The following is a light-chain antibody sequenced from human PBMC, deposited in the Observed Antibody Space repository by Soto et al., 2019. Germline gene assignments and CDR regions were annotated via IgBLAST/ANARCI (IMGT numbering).Light chain of an antibody. J-gene: IGKJ1*01. CDR2: DAS. CDR1: QSISSW. CDR3: QQYNSYSPKT. Sequence: DIQMTQSPSTLSASVGDRVTITCRASQSISSWLAWYQQKPGKAPKLLIYDASSLESGVPPRFSGSGSGTEFPLTISSLQHDDFATYYCQQYNSYSPKTFGQGTKVEIK. V-gene: IGKV1-5*01.